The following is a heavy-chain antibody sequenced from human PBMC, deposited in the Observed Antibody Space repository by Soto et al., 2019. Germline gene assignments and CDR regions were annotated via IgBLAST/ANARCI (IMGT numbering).Heavy chain of an antibody. CDR1: GYTFTSCG. Sequence: ASVKVSCTASGYTFTSCGISWVRHAPGQGLEWMGWISAYNGNTNYAQKLQGRVTMTTDTSTSTAYMELRSLRSDDTAVYYCASDILGIQLWSTNLLDYWGQGTLVTVS. V-gene: IGHV1-18*01. J-gene: IGHJ4*02. D-gene: IGHD5-18*01. CDR2: ISAYNGNT. CDR3: ASDILGIQLWSTNLLDY.